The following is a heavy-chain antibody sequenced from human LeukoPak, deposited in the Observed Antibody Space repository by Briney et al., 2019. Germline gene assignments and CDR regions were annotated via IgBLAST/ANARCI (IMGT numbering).Heavy chain of an antibody. CDR3: ARRRERGASDAFAF. CDR2: INSDGGST. V-gene: IGHV3-74*01. J-gene: IGHJ3*01. CDR1: GFTFSSFW. D-gene: IGHD3-16*01. Sequence: GGSLRLSCAASGFTFSSFWMYWVSQAPGKGMVWVSRINSDGGSTTYADSVKGRFTISRDNAKNTVYLQMNSLRAEDTAVYYCARRRERGASDAFAFWGQGTMVTVSS.